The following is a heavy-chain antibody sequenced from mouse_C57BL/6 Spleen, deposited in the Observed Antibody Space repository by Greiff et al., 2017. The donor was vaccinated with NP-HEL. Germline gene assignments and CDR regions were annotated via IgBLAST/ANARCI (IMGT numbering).Heavy chain of an antibody. Sequence: QVQLQQSGAELVKPGASVKISCKASGYAFSSYWMNWVKQRPGKGLEWIGQIYPGDGDTNYNGKFKGKATLTADKSSSTAYMQLSSLTSEDSAVYFCARDYGNYGYFDYWGQGTTLTVSS. CDR1: GYAFSSYW. J-gene: IGHJ2*01. CDR3: ARDYGNYGYFDY. D-gene: IGHD2-1*01. CDR2: IYPGDGDT. V-gene: IGHV1-80*01.